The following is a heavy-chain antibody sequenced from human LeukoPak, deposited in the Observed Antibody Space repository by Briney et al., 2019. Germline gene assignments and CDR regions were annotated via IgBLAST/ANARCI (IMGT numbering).Heavy chain of an antibody. CDR3: ARDLNWYFDY. Sequence: GASVKVSCKASGYTFTSYPMHWVRQAPGQRLEWMGWINPGDGNTKYSQKFQGRVTITRVTSASTAYMELSSLRSEDSAVYYCARDLNWYFDYWGQGTLVTVSS. J-gene: IGHJ4*02. CDR1: GYTFTSYP. V-gene: IGHV1-3*01. CDR2: INPGDGNT. D-gene: IGHD1-1*01.